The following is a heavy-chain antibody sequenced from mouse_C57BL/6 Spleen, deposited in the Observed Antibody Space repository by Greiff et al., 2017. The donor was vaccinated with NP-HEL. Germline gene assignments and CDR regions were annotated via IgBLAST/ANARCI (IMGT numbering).Heavy chain of an antibody. CDR2: IDPSDSYT. V-gene: IGHV1-69*01. Sequence: QVQLKQPGAELVMPGASVKLSCKASGYTFTSYWMHWVKQRPGQGLEWIGEIDPSDSYTNYNQKFKGKSTLTVDKSSSTAYMQLSSLTSEDSAVYYCARQGVYGNYGIYAMDYWGQGTSVTVSS. D-gene: IGHD2-1*01. J-gene: IGHJ4*01. CDR1: GYTFTSYW. CDR3: ARQGVYGNYGIYAMDY.